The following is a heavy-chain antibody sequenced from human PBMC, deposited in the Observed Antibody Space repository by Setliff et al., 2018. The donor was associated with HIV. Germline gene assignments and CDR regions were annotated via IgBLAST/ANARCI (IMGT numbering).Heavy chain of an antibody. CDR3: TIGHYKSASG. D-gene: IGHD1-20*01. J-gene: IGHJ4*02. Sequence: PGGSLRLSCVVSGFRFDNFWMNWVRQAPGKGLEWVANIKNDGSEKNCVDSVKGRFTISRDNAKSSLFLQMNNLRGEDTAVYHCTIGHYKSASGWGKGTLVTVSS. CDR1: GFRFDNFW. V-gene: IGHV3-7*03. CDR2: IKNDGSEK.